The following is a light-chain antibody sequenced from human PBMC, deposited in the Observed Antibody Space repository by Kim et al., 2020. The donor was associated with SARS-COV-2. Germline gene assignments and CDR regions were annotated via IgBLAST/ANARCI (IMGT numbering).Light chain of an antibody. CDR2: GAS. CDR1: QSISSN. J-gene: IGKJ2*01. V-gene: IGKV3-15*01. Sequence: EIVLTQSPGTLSMSPGERATLSCRASQSISSNLAWYQQKPGQSPRLLIYGASTRATGIPARFSGSGSGTEFTLTINSLQSEDFAVYYCQQYNDWPPMYTFGQGTKLEI. CDR3: QQYNDWPPMYT.